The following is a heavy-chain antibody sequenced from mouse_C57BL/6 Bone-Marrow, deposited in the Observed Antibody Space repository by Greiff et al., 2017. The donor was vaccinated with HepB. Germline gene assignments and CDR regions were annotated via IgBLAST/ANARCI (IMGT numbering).Heavy chain of an antibody. CDR1: GYTFTDYE. V-gene: IGHV1-15*01. CDR3: TRRGITTVVAPFDD. J-gene: IGHJ2*01. CDR2: IDPETGGT. D-gene: IGHD1-1*01. Sequence: QVQLQQSGAELVRPGASVTLSCKASGYTFTDYEMHWVKQTPVHGLEWIGAIDPETGGTAYNQKFKGKAILTADKSSSTAYMELRSLTSEDSAVYDWTRRGITTVVAPFDDWGQGTTRTVSS.